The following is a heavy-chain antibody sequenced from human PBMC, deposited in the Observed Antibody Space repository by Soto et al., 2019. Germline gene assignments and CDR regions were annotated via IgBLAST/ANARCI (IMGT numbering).Heavy chain of an antibody. CDR2: IYYSGST. Sequence: QVQLQESGPGLVKPSQTLSLTCTVSGGSISSGGYYWSWIRQHPGKGLEWIGYIYYSGSTYYNPSLKSRVNISVDPSKNQVPLKVSSVTAADTAGEYWAGGGYYYDSSGYQSYGMDVWGQGTTVTVSS. V-gene: IGHV4-31*03. D-gene: IGHD3-22*01. CDR3: AGGGYYYDSSGYQSYGMDV. J-gene: IGHJ6*02. CDR1: GGSISSGGYY.